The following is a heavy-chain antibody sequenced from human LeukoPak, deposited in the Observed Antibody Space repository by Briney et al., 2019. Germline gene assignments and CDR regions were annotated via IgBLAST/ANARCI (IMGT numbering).Heavy chain of an antibody. CDR2: ISGSGGST. D-gene: IGHD2-2*01. CDR1: GFTFSSYA. V-gene: IGHV3-23*01. J-gene: IGHJ4*02. Sequence: GGSLRLSCAASGFTFSSYAMSWVRQAPGKGLEWVSAISGSGGSTYYADSVKGRFTISRDNAKNSLYLQMNSLRAEDTAVYYCTLGYRSSTSCLPLGYWGQGTLVTVSS. CDR3: TLGYRSSTSCLPLGY.